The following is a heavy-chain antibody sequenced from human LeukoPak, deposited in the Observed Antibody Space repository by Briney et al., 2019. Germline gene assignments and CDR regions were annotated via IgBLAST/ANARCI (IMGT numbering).Heavy chain of an antibody. Sequence: GRSLRLSCAASGFTFDDYAMHWVRQAPGKGLEWVSGISWNSGSIGYADSVKGRFTISRDNAKNSLYLQMNSLRAEDTALYYCAKDASNSHFDYWGQGTLVTVSS. D-gene: IGHD4-11*01. CDR1: GFTFDDYA. CDR2: ISWNSGSI. V-gene: IGHV3-9*01. J-gene: IGHJ4*02. CDR3: AKDASNSHFDY.